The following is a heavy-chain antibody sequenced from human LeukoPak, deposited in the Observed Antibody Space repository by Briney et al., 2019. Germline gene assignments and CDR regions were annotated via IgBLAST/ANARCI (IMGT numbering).Heavy chain of an antibody. CDR1: GFTFSSYS. CDR2: ISSSSSYI. J-gene: IGHJ4*02. Sequence: GGSLRLSCAASGFTFSSYSMNWVRQAPGKGLEWVSSISSSSSYIYYADSVKGRFTISRDNAKNSLYLQMNSLRAEDTAAYYCARAGSGPRYYFDYWGQGTLVTVSS. CDR3: ARAGSGPRYYFDY. V-gene: IGHV3-21*01. D-gene: IGHD6-19*01.